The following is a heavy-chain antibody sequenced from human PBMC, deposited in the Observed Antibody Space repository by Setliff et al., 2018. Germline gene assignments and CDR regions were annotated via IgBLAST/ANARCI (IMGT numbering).Heavy chain of an antibody. Sequence: ASVKVSCKASGYTFTSYYMHWVRQAPGQGLEWLRWISPYNGNTDYVYNVRDRITMTTDTSTGTAYMELRGLTSDDSAVYYCARDAPKVVDKFDLWGQGTKVTVSS. V-gene: IGHV1-18*04. CDR3: ARDAPKVVDKFDL. D-gene: IGHD3-22*01. J-gene: IGHJ3*01. CDR2: ISPYNGNT. CDR1: GYTFTSYY.